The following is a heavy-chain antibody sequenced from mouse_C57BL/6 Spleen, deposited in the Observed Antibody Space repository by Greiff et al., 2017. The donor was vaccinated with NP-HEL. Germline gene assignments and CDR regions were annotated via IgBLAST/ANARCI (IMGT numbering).Heavy chain of an antibody. V-gene: IGHV1-82*01. CDR3: ADGSSHDDYAMDY. J-gene: IGHJ4*01. Sequence: QVQLKQSGPELVKPGASVKISCKASGYAFSSSWMNWVKQRPGKGLEWIGRIYPGDGDTNYNGKFKGKATLTADKSSSTAYMQLSSLTSEESSVDFCADGSSHDDYAMDYWGQGTSVTVSS. CDR1: GYAFSSSW. CDR2: IYPGDGDT. D-gene: IGHD1-1*01.